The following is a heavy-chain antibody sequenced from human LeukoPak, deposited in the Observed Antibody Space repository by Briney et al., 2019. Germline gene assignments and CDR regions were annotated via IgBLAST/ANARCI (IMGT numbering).Heavy chain of an antibody. CDR1: GGSISSGSYY. J-gene: IGHJ4*02. CDR3: ARDGWESGDY. V-gene: IGHV4-61*02. CDR2: IYTSGST. D-gene: IGHD1-26*01. Sequence: SQTLSLTCTVSGGSISSGSYYWSWIRQPAGKGLEWIGRIYTSGSTNYNPSLKSRVTISVDTSKNQFSLKLSSVTAADTAVYYCARDGWESGDYWGQGTLVTVSS.